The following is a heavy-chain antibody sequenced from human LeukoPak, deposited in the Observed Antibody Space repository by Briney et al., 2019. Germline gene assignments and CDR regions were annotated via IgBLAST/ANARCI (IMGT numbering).Heavy chain of an antibody. D-gene: IGHD3-22*01. V-gene: IGHV3-21*01. CDR1: GFTFSSYS. J-gene: IGHJ4*02. Sequence: GGSLRLSCAAPGFTFSSYSMNWVRQAPGKGLEWVSSISSSSSYIYHADSVKGRFTISRDNAKNSLYLQMNSLRAEDTAVYYCARDVTRYYYDSSGYYPPDYWGQGTLVTASS. CDR2: ISSSSSYI. CDR3: ARDVTRYYYDSSGYYPPDY.